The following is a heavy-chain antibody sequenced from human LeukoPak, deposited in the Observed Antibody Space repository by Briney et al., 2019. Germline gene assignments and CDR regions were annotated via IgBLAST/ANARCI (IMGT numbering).Heavy chain of an antibody. CDR2: INQDGSEK. CDR3: TRRLDE. V-gene: IGHV3-7*01. J-gene: IGHJ4*02. CDR1: GFSFNNDW. Sequence: GGSLRLSCATSGFSFNNDWMDWVRQAPGKGLEWVANINQDGSEKNCLDSVKGRFTISSDNAQNSLYLQMNGLRVEDTAVYYCTRRLDEWGQGTLVTVSS. D-gene: IGHD3-16*01.